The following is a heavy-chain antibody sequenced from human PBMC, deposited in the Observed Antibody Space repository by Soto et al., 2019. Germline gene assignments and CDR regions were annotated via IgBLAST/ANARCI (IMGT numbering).Heavy chain of an antibody. Sequence: EVQMLESGGGLVQPGGSLRLSCAASGLTFSSYAMSWVRQAPGKGLEWVSAISGSGGSTYYADSVKGRFTISRDNSKNTLYLQMNSMRAEDTAVYYCAKAPMDIVLIVYALTPLHSDYWGQRTLVTVSS. CDR3: AKAPMDIVLIVYALTPLHSDY. CDR1: GLTFSSYA. D-gene: IGHD2-8*01. J-gene: IGHJ4*02. CDR2: ISGSGGST. V-gene: IGHV3-23*01.